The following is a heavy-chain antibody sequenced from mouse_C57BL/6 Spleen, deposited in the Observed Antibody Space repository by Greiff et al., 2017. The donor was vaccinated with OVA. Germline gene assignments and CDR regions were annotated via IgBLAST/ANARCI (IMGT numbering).Heavy chain of an antibody. V-gene: IGHV1-82*01. Sequence: VQVQQSGPELVKPGASVKISCKASGYAFSSSWMNWVKQRPGKGLEWIGRIYPGDGDTNYNGKFKGKATLTADKSSSTAYMQLSSLTSEDSAVYFCARRDYGSSLDYWGQGTTLTVSS. CDR2: IYPGDGDT. CDR1: GYAFSSSW. J-gene: IGHJ2*01. CDR3: ARRDYGSSLDY. D-gene: IGHD1-1*01.